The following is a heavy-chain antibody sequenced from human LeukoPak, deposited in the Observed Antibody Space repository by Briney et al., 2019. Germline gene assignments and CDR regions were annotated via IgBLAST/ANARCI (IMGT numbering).Heavy chain of an antibody. D-gene: IGHD6-13*01. CDR3: ARIKVPWYSSSWYD. V-gene: IGHV4-4*07. Sequence: PSETLSLTCTVSGGSISSYYWSWIRQPAGKGLEWIGRIYTSGSTNYNPSLKSRVTMSVDTSKNQFSLKLSSVTAADTAVYYCARIKVPWYSSSWYDWGQGTLVTVSS. J-gene: IGHJ4*02. CDR2: IYTSGST. CDR1: GGSISSYY.